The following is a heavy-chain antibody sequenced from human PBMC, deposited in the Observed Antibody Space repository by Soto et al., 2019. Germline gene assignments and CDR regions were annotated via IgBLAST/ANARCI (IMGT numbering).Heavy chain of an antibody. V-gene: IGHV3-23*01. CDR1: GFTFSNYP. D-gene: IGHD6-19*01. CDR2: ISGSGA. J-gene: IGHJ4*02. Sequence: EVQLLESGGGLVQRGGSLRLSCAASGFTFSNYPMSCVRQAPGTGLELVSVISGSGAFYSDSVTGRFTISRDHTKNTLYLQMNRLRGDATAVYYCAKDSWGGTVSGWSHDSWGQGTLVTVSS. CDR3: AKDSWGGTVSGWSHDS.